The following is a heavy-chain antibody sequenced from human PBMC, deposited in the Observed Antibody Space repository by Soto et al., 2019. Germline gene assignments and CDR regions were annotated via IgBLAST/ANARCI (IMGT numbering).Heavy chain of an antibody. J-gene: IGHJ4*02. D-gene: IGHD3-3*01. CDR1: GFTFSSYG. CDR2: ISYDGSNK. Sequence: GGSLRLSCAASGFTFSSYGMHWVRQAPGKGLEWVAVISYDGSNKYYADSVKGRFTISRDNSKNTLYLQMNSLRAEDTAVYYCAKGGVYDFWSGYPPGYWGQGTLVTVSS. V-gene: IGHV3-30*18. CDR3: AKGGVYDFWSGYPPGY.